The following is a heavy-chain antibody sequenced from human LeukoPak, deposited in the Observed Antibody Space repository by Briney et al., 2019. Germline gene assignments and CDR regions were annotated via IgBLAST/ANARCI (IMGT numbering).Heavy chain of an antibody. CDR2: IYPGDSDT. Sequence: GESLKISCKGSGYSFTSYWIGWVRQMPGKGLEWMGIIYPGDSDTRYSPSFQGQVTISADKSISTAYLQWSSLKASDTAMYYCARRGGSGSYYKGVNEVDYWGQGTLVTVSS. D-gene: IGHD3-10*01. CDR1: GYSFTSYW. CDR3: ARRGGSGSYYKGVNEVDY. V-gene: IGHV5-51*01. J-gene: IGHJ4*02.